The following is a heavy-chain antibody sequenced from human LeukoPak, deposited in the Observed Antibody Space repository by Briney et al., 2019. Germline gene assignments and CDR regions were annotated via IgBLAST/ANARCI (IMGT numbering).Heavy chain of an antibody. D-gene: IGHD5-18*01. CDR1: GGSFSAYY. CDR3: ASTRFVNWIHVGYMDV. Sequence: PSETLSLTCTVYGGSFSAYYWSWIRQPPGKGLEWIGEINHSGSTNYNPSLKSRVTISLDTSKNQFSLKVSSVTAADTAVYYCASTRFVNWIHVGYMDVWGKGTTVTVSS. J-gene: IGHJ6*03. CDR2: INHSGST. V-gene: IGHV4-34*01.